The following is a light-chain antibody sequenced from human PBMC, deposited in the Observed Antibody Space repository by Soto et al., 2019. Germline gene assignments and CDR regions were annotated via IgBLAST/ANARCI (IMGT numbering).Light chain of an antibody. CDR1: RSDIGSYNY. CDR3: ISYTGSSTSYV. CDR2: GVS. J-gene: IGLJ1*01. Sequence: QSALTQPASVSGSPGQSITISCSGTRSDIGSYNYVAWYQQFPGKTPKILIYGVSNRPSGVSSRFSGSKSGNTASLTISGLQAEDEADYYCISYTGSSTSYVFGSGTKFTVL. V-gene: IGLV2-14*01.